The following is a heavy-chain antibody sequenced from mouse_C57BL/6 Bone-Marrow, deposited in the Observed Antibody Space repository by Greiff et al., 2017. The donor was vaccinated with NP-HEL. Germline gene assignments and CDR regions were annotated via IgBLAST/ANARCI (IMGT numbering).Heavy chain of an antibody. CDR2: INPSSGYT. Sequence: VQRVESGAELAKPGASVKLSCKASGYTFTSYWMHWVKQRPGQGLEWIGYINPSSGYTKYNQKFKDKATLTADKSSSTAYMQLRSLTYEDSAVYYCARERRSYFSYYAMDYWGQGTSVTVSS. D-gene: IGHD1-1*01. J-gene: IGHJ4*01. V-gene: IGHV1-7*01. CDR1: GYTFTSYW. CDR3: ARERRSYFSYYAMDY.